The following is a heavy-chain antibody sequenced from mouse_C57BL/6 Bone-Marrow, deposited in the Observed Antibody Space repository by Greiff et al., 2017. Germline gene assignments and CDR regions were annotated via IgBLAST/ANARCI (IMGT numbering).Heavy chain of an antibody. CDR3: TSPQDDGSSWYFDV. CDR1: GFNIKDDY. J-gene: IGHJ1*03. D-gene: IGHD1-1*01. CDR2: IDPANGDT. V-gene: IGHV14-4*01. Sequence: VQLQQSGAELVRPGASVKLSCTASGFNIKDDYMHWVKQRPEQGLEWIGWIDPANGDTEYASKFQGKATITADTASNTAYLQLSSLTSEDTAVYYCTSPQDDGSSWYFDVWGTGTTVTVSS.